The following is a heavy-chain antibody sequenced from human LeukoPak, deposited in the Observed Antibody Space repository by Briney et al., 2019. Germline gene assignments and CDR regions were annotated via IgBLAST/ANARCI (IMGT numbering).Heavy chain of an antibody. J-gene: IGHJ6*02. CDR3: ATWAFYHGLDV. CDR1: GFTLGDYA. Sequence: GGSLTLSCAASGFTLGDYAMHWVRQAPGKGLEWVSLIRADGGRTYYADSVNGRFTISRDNSKNSLYLQMNSLRTDDTALYYCATWAFYHGLDVWGQGSTVTVSS. CDR2: IRADGGRT. V-gene: IGHV3-43*02. D-gene: IGHD2/OR15-2a*01.